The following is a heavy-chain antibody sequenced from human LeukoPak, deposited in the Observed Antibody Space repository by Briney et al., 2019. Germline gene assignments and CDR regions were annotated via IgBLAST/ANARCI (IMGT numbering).Heavy chain of an antibody. CDR3: ARAGGFFSPFGY. J-gene: IGHJ4*02. CDR1: GGSISSGGYY. Sequence: SQTLSLTCTVSGGSISSGGYYWSWIRQHPGKGLEWIGYIYYSGSTYYNPSLKSRVTISVDTSKNQFSLKLSSVTAADTAVYYRARAGGFFSPFGYWGQGTLVTVSS. V-gene: IGHV4-31*03. D-gene: IGHD3-3*01. CDR2: IYYSGST.